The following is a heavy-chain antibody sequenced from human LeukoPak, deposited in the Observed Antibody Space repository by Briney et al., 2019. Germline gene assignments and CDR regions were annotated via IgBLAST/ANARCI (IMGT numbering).Heavy chain of an antibody. D-gene: IGHD3-10*01. V-gene: IGHV5-51*01. J-gene: IGHJ3*02. CDR3: ASIGETPGAFDI. Sequence: GESMQISCKGSGYSFTSYWIGWVRQMPGKGLEWMGIIYPGDSDTRYSPSFQGQVTISADKSISTAYLQWSSLKASDTAMYYCASIGETPGAFDIWGERPILTVSS. CDR2: IYPGDSDT. CDR1: GYSFTSYW.